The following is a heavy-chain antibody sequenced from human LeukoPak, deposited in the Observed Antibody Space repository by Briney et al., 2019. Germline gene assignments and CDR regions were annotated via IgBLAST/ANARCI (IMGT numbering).Heavy chain of an antibody. J-gene: IGHJ5*02. CDR2: ISSSGSTI. CDR3: ARDEGGIAAAGKPA. V-gene: IGHV3-48*03. Sequence: GGSLRLSCAASGFTFSSYEMNWVRQAPGKGLEWVSYISSSGSTIYYADSVKGRFTISRDNAKNSLYLQMNSLRAEDTAVYYCARDEGGIAAAGKPAWGQGTLVTVSS. CDR1: GFTFSSYE. D-gene: IGHD6-13*01.